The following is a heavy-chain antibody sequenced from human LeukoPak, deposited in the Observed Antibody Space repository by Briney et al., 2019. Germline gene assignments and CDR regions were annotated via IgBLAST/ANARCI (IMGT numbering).Heavy chain of an antibody. CDR2: IYYSGST. Sequence: PSETLSLTCTVSGGSLSSYYWSWIRQPPGKGLEWIGYIYYSGSTNYNPSLKSRVTISVDASKNQFSLKLSSVTAADTAVYYCARDSQWLVQADWGQGTLVTVSS. D-gene: IGHD6-19*01. V-gene: IGHV4-59*01. CDR1: GGSLSSYY. J-gene: IGHJ4*02. CDR3: ARDSQWLVQAD.